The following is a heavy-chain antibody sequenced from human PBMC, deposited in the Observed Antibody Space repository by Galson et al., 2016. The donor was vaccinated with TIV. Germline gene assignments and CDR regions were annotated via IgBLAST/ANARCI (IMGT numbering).Heavy chain of an antibody. J-gene: IGHJ6*02. CDR1: GFTFSSHA. D-gene: IGHD3-22*01. Sequence: SLRLSCAASGFTFSSHAMSWVRQAPGKGLEWVSGISGSGDSTYYADSVRGRFTISRDNSKNTLFLQMNSLRVEDTAVYFRAKVPSSGFYYYYAFDVWGQGTTVTVSS. CDR3: AKVPSSGFYYYYAFDV. CDR2: ISGSGDST. V-gene: IGHV3-23*01.